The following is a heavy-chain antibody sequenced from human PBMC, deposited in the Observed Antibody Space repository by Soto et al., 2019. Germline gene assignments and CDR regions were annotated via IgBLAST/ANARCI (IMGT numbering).Heavy chain of an antibody. CDR3: ARGYSPDYGDFLHDAFDI. V-gene: IGHV3-21*01. Sequence: EVQLVESGGGLVKPGGSLRLSCAASGFTFSSYSMNWVRQAPGKGLEWVSSISSSSSYIYYADSVKGRFTISRDNAKNSLYLQMNSLRAEDTAVYYCARGYSPDYGDFLHDAFDIWGQGTMVTVSS. CDR2: ISSSSSYI. J-gene: IGHJ3*02. D-gene: IGHD4-17*01. CDR1: GFTFSSYS.